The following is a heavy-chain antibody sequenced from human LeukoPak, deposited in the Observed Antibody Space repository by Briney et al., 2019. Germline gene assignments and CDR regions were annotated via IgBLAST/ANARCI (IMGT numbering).Heavy chain of an antibody. CDR3: ARATKKGYCSGGSCYRTAFDI. Sequence: ASVKVSCKASGYTFTSYYMHWVRQAPGQGLEWMGIINPSGGSTSYAQKFQGRVTMTRDMSTSTVYMELSSLRSEDTAVYYCARATKKGYCSGGSCYRTAFDIWGQGTMVTVSS. CDR2: INPSGGST. CDR1: GYTFTSYY. D-gene: IGHD2-15*01. V-gene: IGHV1-46*01. J-gene: IGHJ3*02.